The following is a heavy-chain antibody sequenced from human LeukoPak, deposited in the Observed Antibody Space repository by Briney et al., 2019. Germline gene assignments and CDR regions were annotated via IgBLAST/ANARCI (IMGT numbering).Heavy chain of an antibody. D-gene: IGHD6-19*01. Sequence: GGSLRLSCAASGFTVGSNYMSWVRQAPGKGLEWVSVLYSGGSTYYADSVKGRFTISRDNSKNTLYLQMNSLRAEDTAVYYCARDRGQQWLAYFDYWGQGTLVTVSS. CDR2: LYSGGST. CDR1: GFTVGSNY. CDR3: ARDRGQQWLAYFDY. V-gene: IGHV3-66*01. J-gene: IGHJ4*02.